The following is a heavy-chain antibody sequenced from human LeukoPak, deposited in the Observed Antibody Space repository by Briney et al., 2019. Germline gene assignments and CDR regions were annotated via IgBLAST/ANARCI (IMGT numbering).Heavy chain of an antibody. CDR1: GGSISSGDYY. V-gene: IGHV4-30-4*08. CDR3: ARDLRYLGYFDY. D-gene: IGHD3-9*01. Sequence: SETLSLTCTVSGGSISSGDYYWSWIRQPPGTGLEWIGYIYYSRSSYYNPPLKSRVTISVVTSKNQFSLKLNSVTAADTSVYYCARDLRYLGYFDYWGQGTLVTVSS. J-gene: IGHJ4*02. CDR2: IYYSRSS.